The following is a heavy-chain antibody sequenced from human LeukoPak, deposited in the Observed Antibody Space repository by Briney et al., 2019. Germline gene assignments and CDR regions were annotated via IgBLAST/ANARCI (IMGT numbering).Heavy chain of an antibody. CDR1: GGSISSSSYY. J-gene: IGHJ6*03. D-gene: IGHD2-15*01. V-gene: IGHV4-39*07. Sequence: PSETLSLTCTVSGGSISSSSYYWGWIRQPPGKGLEWIGTIYYSGSTYYNPSLKSRVTISVDTSKNQFSLKLSSVTAADTAVYYCARDRCSGGSCYSRYMDVWGKGTTVTISS. CDR3: ARDRCSGGSCYSRYMDV. CDR2: IYYSGST.